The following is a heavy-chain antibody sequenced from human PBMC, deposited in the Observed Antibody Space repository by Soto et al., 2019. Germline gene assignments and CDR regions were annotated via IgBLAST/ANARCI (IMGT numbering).Heavy chain of an antibody. CDR1: GFTFSSYA. J-gene: IGHJ6*02. CDR2: ISSSGGST. Sequence: EVQLLESGGGLVQPGGSLRLSCAASGFTFSSYAMSWVRQAPGKGLEWVSTISSSGGSTYYADSVKCRFTISRDNSNNTLYLQMNSLRPENTAVYYCAKERWVGYSIDVWFQGKTVTVYS. D-gene: IGHD1-26*01. V-gene: IGHV3-23*01. CDR3: AKERWVGYSIDV.